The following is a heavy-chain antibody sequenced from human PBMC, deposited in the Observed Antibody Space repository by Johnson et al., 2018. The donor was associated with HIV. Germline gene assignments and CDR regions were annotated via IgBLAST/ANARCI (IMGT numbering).Heavy chain of an antibody. Sequence: VQLVESGGGVVLPGGSLRLSCAASGFPFSTYAVHWVRQSPGKGLEWVAVISYDGTIRYYAASVTGRFTISRDNSKNIAFMQMNRLRGEDTAVYYCARGRSWIQEWDDALDVWGQGTVVTVSS. D-gene: IGHD5-18*01. CDR3: ARGRSWIQEWDDALDV. J-gene: IGHJ3*01. CDR1: GFPFSTYA. V-gene: IGHV3-30-3*01. CDR2: ISYDGTIR.